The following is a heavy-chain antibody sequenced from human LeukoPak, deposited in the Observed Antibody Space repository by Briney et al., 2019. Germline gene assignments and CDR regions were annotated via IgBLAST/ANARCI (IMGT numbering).Heavy chain of an antibody. J-gene: IGHJ4*02. D-gene: IGHD6-13*01. CDR2: ISYDGSNN. CDR3: VKDFHNSWTFDY. CDR1: GFTFSSYG. Sequence: GRSLRLSCAASGFTFSSYGMHWVRQAPGKGLEWVAVISYDGSNNYYAVSVKGRFTISRDTSKNILYLQMNSLRVEDTAVYYCVKDFHNSWTFDYWGQGTLVTVSS. V-gene: IGHV3-30*18.